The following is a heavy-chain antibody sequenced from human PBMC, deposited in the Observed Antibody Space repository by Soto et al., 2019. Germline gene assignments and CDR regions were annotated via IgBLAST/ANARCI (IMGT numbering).Heavy chain of an antibody. J-gene: IGHJ4*02. Sequence: SETLSLTCAVSGGSISSSNWWSWVRQPPGKGLEWIGEIYHSGSTNYNPSLKSRVTISVDKSKNQFSLKLGSVTAADTAVYYCARVHHSRRDFDYWGQGTLVTVSS. D-gene: IGHD6-13*01. CDR1: GGSISSSNW. CDR2: IYHSGST. V-gene: IGHV4-4*02. CDR3: ARVHHSRRDFDY.